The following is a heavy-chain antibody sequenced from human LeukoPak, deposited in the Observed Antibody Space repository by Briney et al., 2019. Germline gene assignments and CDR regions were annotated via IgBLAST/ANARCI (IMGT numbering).Heavy chain of an antibody. Sequence: PSETLSLTCTVSGGSISSGDYYWSWIRQPPGKSLEWIGYIYYSGGTYYNPSLKSRVTISVDTSKNQFSLKLSSVTAADTAVYYCAAMSLLGSYRWKGDYWGQGTLVTVSS. CDR2: IYYSGGT. D-gene: IGHD3-16*02. V-gene: IGHV4-30-4*01. CDR3: AAMSLLGSYRWKGDY. CDR1: GGSISSGDYY. J-gene: IGHJ4*02.